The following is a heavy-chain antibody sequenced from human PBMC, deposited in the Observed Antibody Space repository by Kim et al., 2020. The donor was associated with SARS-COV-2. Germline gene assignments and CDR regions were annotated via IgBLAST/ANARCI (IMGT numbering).Heavy chain of an antibody. CDR3: ARDRWDSSSPPLYYYYGMDV. J-gene: IGHJ6*02. Sequence: SETLSLTCTVSGGSISSSSYYWGWIRQPPGKGLEWIGSIYYSGSTYYNPSLKSRVTISVDTSKNQFSLKLSSVTAADTAVYYCARDRWDSSSPPLYYYYGMDVWGQGTTVTVSS. D-gene: IGHD6-13*01. CDR1: GGSISSSSYY. V-gene: IGHV4-39*07. CDR2: IYYSGST.